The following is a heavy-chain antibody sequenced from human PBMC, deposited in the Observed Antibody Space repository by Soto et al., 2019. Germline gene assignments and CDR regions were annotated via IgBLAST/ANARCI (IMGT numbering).Heavy chain of an antibody. CDR3: AAGGGLPRYY. Sequence: SETLPLTWTVSGGSISSYYWSWIRQPPGKGLEWIGYIYYSGSTNYNPSLKSRVTISVDRSKNQFSLKLSSVTAADTAVYYCAAGGGLPRYYWGQGTLVTVSS. CDR1: GGSISSYY. V-gene: IGHV4-59*12. CDR2: IYYSGST. J-gene: IGHJ4*02. D-gene: IGHD5-12*01.